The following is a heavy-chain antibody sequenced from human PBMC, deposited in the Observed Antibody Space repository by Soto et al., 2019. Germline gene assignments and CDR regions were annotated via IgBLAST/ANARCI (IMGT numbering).Heavy chain of an antibody. CDR1: GYTFTSYD. V-gene: IGHV1-8*01. D-gene: IGHD1-26*01. CDR3: GRGHVVGANPTRY. J-gene: IGHJ4*02. CDR2: MNPNSGNT. Sequence: ASVKVSCKASGYTFTSYDINWVRQATGQGLEWMGWMNPNSGNTGYAQKFQGRVTMTRNTSISTAYMELSSLRCEDTAVYYCGRGHVVGANPTRYWGQGTLVTVSS.